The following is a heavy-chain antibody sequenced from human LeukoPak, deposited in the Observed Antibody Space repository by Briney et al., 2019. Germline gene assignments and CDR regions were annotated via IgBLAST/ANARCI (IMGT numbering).Heavy chain of an antibody. CDR1: GFAFGKYD. CDR2: ISGGGINT. CDR3: VKAIVPTTRPFDA. Sequence: GGSLRLSCAASGFAFGKYDMSWVRQAPGKGLEWVSFISGGGINTYYAASVKGRFTISWDTSKNTLFLQMSSLRGDDTAVYYCVKAIVPTTRPFDAWGQGTPVTVSS. V-gene: IGHV3-23*01. J-gene: IGHJ4*02. D-gene: IGHD5-12*01.